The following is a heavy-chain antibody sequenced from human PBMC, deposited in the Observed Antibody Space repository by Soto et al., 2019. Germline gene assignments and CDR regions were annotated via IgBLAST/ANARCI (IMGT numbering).Heavy chain of an antibody. V-gene: IGHV3-30-3*01. CDR3: ARDYGIGGAAFDF. CDR2: ISYDGSNR. CDR1: GFIFRTYA. Sequence: QVQLVESGGGVVQPGRSRRLSCEASGFIFRTYAMHWVRQAPGKGLEWVAVISYDGSNRYYADSVKGRFTISRDNSKNTLYLQMNSLRAEDTAVYYCARDYGIGGAAFDFWGQATMVTVSS. D-gene: IGHD4-17*01. J-gene: IGHJ3*01.